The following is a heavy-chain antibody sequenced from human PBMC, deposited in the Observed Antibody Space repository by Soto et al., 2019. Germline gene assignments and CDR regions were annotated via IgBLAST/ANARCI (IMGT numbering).Heavy chain of an antibody. CDR1: GGTFSSYA. Sequence: VKVSCKASGGTFSSYAISWLRQAPGQGLEWMGGIIPIFGTANYAQKFQGRVTITADEPTSTACMELSSLSSEDTAVYFCARAGLVLYGLFDPWGQGTLVTVSS. CDR3: ARAGLVLYGLFDP. CDR2: IIPIFGTA. J-gene: IGHJ5*02. D-gene: IGHD6-13*01. V-gene: IGHV1-69*13.